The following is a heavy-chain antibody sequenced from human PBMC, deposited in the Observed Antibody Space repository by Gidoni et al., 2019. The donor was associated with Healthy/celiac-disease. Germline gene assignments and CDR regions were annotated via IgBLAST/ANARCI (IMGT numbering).Heavy chain of an antibody. CDR3: ESQIGYDFDY. CDR1: GYTVTSYY. V-gene: IGHV1-46*01. Sequence: QVQLVQSGAAVKKPGASVKVSCKASGYTVTSYYMPWVRQAPGQGLEWMGIINPSGGSTSDAQKFQGRVTMTRDTSTSTVYMELSSLRSEDTAVYYCESQIGYDFDYWGQGTLVTVSS. CDR2: INPSGGST. D-gene: IGHD3-3*01. J-gene: IGHJ4*02.